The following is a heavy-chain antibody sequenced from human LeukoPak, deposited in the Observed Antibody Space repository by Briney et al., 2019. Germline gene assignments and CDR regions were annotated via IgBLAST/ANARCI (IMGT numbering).Heavy chain of an antibody. CDR3: ARHGITGTVGY. V-gene: IGHV4-59*01. CDR1: GGSISSYY. J-gene: IGHJ4*02. CDR2: IYYSGST. D-gene: IGHD1-20*01. Sequence: SETLSLTCTVSGGSISSYYWSWIRQPAGKGLEWIGYIYYSGSTNYNPSLKSRVTISVDTSKNQFSLKLSSVTAADTAVYYCARHGITGTVGYWGQGTLVTVSS.